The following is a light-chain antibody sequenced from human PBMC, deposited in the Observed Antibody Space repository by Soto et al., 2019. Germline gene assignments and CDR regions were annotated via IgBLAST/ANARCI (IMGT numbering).Light chain of an antibody. CDR1: SSNIGAGYD. J-gene: IGLJ3*02. CDR2: GDS. CDR3: QSYDNSLSGSRV. V-gene: IGLV1-40*01. Sequence: QSVLTQPPSVSGAPGQRVTISCTGSSSNIGAGYDVHWYQQFPGTAPKLLIFGDSNRPSGVPDRFSGSKSGTSASLAITGLQTDDEADYYCQSYDNSLSGSRVFGGGTKLTVL.